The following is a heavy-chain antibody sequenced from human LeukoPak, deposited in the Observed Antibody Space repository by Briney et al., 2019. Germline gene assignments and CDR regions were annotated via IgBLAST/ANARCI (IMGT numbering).Heavy chain of an antibody. J-gene: IGHJ4*02. Sequence: GASVKVSCKASGYTFTSYYMHWVRQAPGQGLEWMGIINPSGGSTSYAQKFQGRVTMTRDMSTSTAYMELRSLRSDDTAVYYCARDTPLYSSSWYADYWGQGTLVTVSS. D-gene: IGHD6-13*01. CDR2: INPSGGST. V-gene: IGHV1-46*01. CDR3: ARDTPLYSSSWYADY. CDR1: GYTFTSYY.